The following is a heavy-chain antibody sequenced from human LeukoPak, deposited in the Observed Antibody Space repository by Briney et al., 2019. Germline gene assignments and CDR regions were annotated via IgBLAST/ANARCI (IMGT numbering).Heavy chain of an antibody. D-gene: IGHD3-10*01. Sequence: GGSLRLSCAASGFAFSMFAMSWVRQAPGKGLEWVSATRGGGGGTYYADSVRGRFTISRDNSKNSMYLQMSSLRAEDTAIYYCAEVESSYCRIWGQGTLVTVSS. J-gene: IGHJ4*02. V-gene: IGHV3-23*01. CDR2: TRGGGGGT. CDR3: AEVESSYCRI. CDR1: GFAFSMFA.